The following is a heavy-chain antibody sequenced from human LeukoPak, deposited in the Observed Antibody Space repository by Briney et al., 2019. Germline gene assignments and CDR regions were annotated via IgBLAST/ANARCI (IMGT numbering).Heavy chain of an antibody. CDR2: INPDSGGT. Sequence: GASVKVSCKASGYTFTSYAMHWVRQAPGQGLEWMGWINPDSGGTIYAQNFQGRVTMTRDTSISTAYMELSSLRSDDTAVYYCARDLGDTYGSVEDFDYWGQGTLVTVSS. CDR3: ARDLGDTYGSVEDFDY. J-gene: IGHJ4*02. D-gene: IGHD3-10*01. CDR1: GYTFTSYA. V-gene: IGHV1-2*02.